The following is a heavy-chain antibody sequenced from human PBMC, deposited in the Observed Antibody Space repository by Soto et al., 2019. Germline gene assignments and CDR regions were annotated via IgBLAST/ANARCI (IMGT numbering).Heavy chain of an antibody. V-gene: IGHV4-59*08. CDR1: GGSISGFY. CDR2: VYYSGST. J-gene: IGHJ4*02. CDR3: ARIEKSSTSGSITKFDY. Sequence: SETLSLTCTVSGGSISGFYWSWIRQPPGKGLEWIGYVYYSGSTNYNPSLKSRVSISGDTSKNQLSLKLTSVTAADTAVYYCARIEKSSTSGSITKFDYWGQGIPVTVSS. D-gene: IGHD3-10*01.